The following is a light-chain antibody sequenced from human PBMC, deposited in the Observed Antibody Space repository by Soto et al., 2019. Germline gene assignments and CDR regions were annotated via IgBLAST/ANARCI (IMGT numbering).Light chain of an antibody. CDR1: QSVSSSF. Sequence: EIVLTQSPGTLSLCPGERATLSCRASQSVSSSFLAWYQQKPGQAPRLLIHAASTGATGIPARFRGSGSGTDFTLTISSLEPEDSAVYFCHQYADSPQTFGQGTKVDIK. V-gene: IGKV3-20*01. CDR3: HQYADSPQT. CDR2: AAS. J-gene: IGKJ2*01.